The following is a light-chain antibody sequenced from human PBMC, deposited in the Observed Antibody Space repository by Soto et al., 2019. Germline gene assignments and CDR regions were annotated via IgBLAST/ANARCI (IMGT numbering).Light chain of an antibody. CDR1: QGINTY. Sequence: DIQMTQSPSSLSASIGDRVTISCRASQGINTYLAWYQQKPGKAPKLLIYGASTLQSGVPSRFRGSGAGTDFTLTISSLQPEDVATYYCQKVNSVFPVTFGPGTKVGV. CDR3: QKVNSVFPVT. CDR2: GAS. J-gene: IGKJ3*01. V-gene: IGKV1-27*01.